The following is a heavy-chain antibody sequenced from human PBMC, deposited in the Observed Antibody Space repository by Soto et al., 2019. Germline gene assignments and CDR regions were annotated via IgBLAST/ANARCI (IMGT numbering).Heavy chain of an antibody. CDR2: IYYSGST. Sequence: ETLSLTCTVSGGSISSYYWSWIRQPPGKGLEWIGYIYYSGSTNYNPSLKSRVTISVDTSKNQFSLKLSSVTAADTAVYYCARADSSGYYYFDYWGQGTLVTVSS. D-gene: IGHD3-22*01. J-gene: IGHJ4*02. CDR1: GGSISSYY. CDR3: ARADSSGYYYFDY. V-gene: IGHV4-59*01.